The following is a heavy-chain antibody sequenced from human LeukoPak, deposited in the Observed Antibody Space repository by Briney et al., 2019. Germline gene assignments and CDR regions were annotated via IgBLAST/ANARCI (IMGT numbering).Heavy chain of an antibody. CDR2: IYHSGST. V-gene: IGHV4-4*02. J-gene: IGHJ3*02. Sequence: SGTLSLTCAVSGGSISSSNWWSWVRQPPGKGLEWIGEIYHSGSTDYNPSLKSRVTISVDKSKSQFSLKLSSVTAADTAVYYCAILQLQSNDAFDIWGQGTMVIVSS. CDR1: GGSISSSNW. CDR3: AILQLQSNDAFDI. D-gene: IGHD5-18*01.